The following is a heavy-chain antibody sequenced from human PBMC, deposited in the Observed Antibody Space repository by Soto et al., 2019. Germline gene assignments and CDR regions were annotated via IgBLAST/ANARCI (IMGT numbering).Heavy chain of an antibody. J-gene: IGHJ4*02. V-gene: IGHV4-34*01. D-gene: IGHD3-10*01. Sequence: NPSETLSLTCAVYGGSFSGYYWSWIRQPPGKGLEWIGEINHSGSTYYNPSLKSRVTISVDTFKNQFSLKLSSVTAADTAVYYCATYYSGSGSQVYWGQGALVTVSS. CDR2: INHSGST. CDR3: ATYYSGSGSQVY. CDR1: GGSFSGYY.